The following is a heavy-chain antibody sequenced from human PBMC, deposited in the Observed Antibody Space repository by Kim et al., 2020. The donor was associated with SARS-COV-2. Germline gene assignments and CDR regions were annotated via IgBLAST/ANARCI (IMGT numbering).Heavy chain of an antibody. CDR3: ARGGTMVRGVTTLDY. CDR2: IKQDGSEK. D-gene: IGHD3-10*01. V-gene: IGHV3-7*01. Sequence: GGSLRLSCAASGFTFSSYWMSWVRQAPGKGLEWVANIKQDGSEKYYVDSVKGRFTISRDNAKNSLYLQMNSPRAEDTAVYYCARGGTMVRGVTTLDYWGQGTLVTVSS. CDR1: GFTFSSYW. J-gene: IGHJ4*02.